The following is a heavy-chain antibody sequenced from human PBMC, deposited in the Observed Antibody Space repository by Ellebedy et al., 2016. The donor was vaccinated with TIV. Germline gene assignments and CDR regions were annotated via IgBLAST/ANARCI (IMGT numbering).Heavy chain of an antibody. CDR2: IYSGGDR. Sequence: GESLKISCAASGFTVNNNYMRWFRQAPGKGLEWVSLIYSGGDRYYEDSVKGRFTISRDNSNNTVYHQMNSLRVEDTAVYYCARDRHCVGGRCYSVWGQGTLVTVSS. CDR3: ARDRHCVGGRCYSV. CDR1: GFTVNNNY. J-gene: IGHJ4*02. D-gene: IGHD2-15*01. V-gene: IGHV3-53*01.